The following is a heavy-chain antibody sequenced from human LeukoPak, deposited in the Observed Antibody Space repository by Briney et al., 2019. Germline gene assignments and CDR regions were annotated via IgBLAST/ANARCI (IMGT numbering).Heavy chain of an antibody. D-gene: IGHD2-2*01. CDR3: ARWVPNCSSTSCESGYFDY. CDR1: GGSISSYY. CDR2: IYTSGST. V-gene: IGHV4-4*07. J-gene: IGHJ4*02. Sequence: SETLSLTCTVSGGSISSYYGSWIRQPAGKGLEWIGRIYTSGSTNYNPSLKSRVTMSVDTSKNQFSLKLSSVTAADTAVYYCARWVPNCSSTSCESGYFDYWGQGTLVTVSS.